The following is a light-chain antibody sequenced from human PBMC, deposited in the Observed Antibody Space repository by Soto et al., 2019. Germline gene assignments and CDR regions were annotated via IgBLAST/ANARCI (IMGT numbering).Light chain of an antibody. Sequence: QSALTQPRSVSGSPGQSVTISCTGTSSDVGTYNYGCWYQQHPGKAPKLMIYDVSQRPSGVPDRFSGSKSGNTASLTISGLQAEDESDYYCCSYAGSYPAVFGGGTKVTVL. J-gene: IGLJ2*01. V-gene: IGLV2-11*01. CDR2: DVS. CDR3: CSYAGSYPAV. CDR1: SSDVGTYNY.